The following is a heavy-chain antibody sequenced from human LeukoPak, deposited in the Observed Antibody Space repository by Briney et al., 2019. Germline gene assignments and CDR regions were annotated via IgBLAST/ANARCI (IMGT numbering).Heavy chain of an antibody. V-gene: IGHV3-23*01. CDR1: GFTFSNYW. CDR3: AKNGDRGAYCSGGSCYPYYYYNMDV. Sequence: GGSLRLSCAASGFTFSNYWMSWVRQAPGKWLEWVSAISATGGTTYYADSVKGRFTISRDDSKNTLYLQMNSLRAEDTAIYYCAKNGDRGAYCSGGSCYPYYYYNMDVWGKGTTVTISS. D-gene: IGHD2-15*01. J-gene: IGHJ6*03. CDR2: ISATGGTT.